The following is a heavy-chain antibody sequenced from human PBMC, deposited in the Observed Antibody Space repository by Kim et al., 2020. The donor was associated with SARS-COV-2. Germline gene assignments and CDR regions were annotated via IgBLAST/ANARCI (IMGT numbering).Heavy chain of an antibody. CDR2: IYPGDSDT. Sequence: GESLKISCKGSGYSFTSYWIGWVRQMPGKGLEWMGIIYPGDSDTRYSPSFQGQVTISADKSISTAYLQWSSLKASDTAMYYCARQKGTTVTTHWYFDLWGRGTLVTVSS. J-gene: IGHJ2*01. D-gene: IGHD4-17*01. CDR1: GYSFTSYW. V-gene: IGHV5-51*01. CDR3: ARQKGTTVTTHWYFDL.